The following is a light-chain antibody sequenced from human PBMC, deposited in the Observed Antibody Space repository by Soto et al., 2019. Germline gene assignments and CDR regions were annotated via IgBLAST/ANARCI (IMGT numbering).Light chain of an antibody. CDR1: QIISTF. V-gene: IGKV1-39*01. CDR2: ASS. J-gene: IGKJ1*01. CDR3: HQRFSLTRT. Sequence: IQMNQSPSSLSASVGYRLIITCRASQIISTFLNWYQQKPGIAPKLLIYASSTLQPGVPSRFSGNGSGTDFTLTISRLKHADFATYYCHQRFSLTRTFGQGTKVDIK.